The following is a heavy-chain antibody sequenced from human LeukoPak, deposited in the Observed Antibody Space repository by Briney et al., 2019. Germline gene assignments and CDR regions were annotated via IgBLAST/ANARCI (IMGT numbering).Heavy chain of an antibody. D-gene: IGHD3-22*01. CDR2: IYYSGST. J-gene: IGHJ3*02. CDR1: GGSISNSNSY. Sequence: PSETLSLTCTVSGGSISNSNSYWGWIRQSPGKGLEWIANIYYSGSTYYNPSLKSRLTISVDTSKNQFSLKLSSVTAADTAVYYCARDARRSDGRITMIVVVLGGALGAFDIWGQGTMVTVSS. V-gene: IGHV4-39*07. CDR3: ARDARRSDGRITMIVVVLGGALGAFDI.